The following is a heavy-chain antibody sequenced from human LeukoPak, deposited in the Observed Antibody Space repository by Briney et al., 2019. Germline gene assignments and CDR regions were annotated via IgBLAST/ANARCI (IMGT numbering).Heavy chain of an antibody. CDR1: GSTFSSYS. CDR2: ISSSSYI. J-gene: IGHJ4*02. Sequence: PGESLRLSCAASGSTFSSYSMNWVRQAPGKGLEWVSSISSSSYIYYADSVKGRFTISRDNAKNSLYLQMNSLRAEDTAVYYCARDRHQRGYSYGTLDYWGQGTLVTVSS. CDR3: ARDRHQRGYSYGTLDY. D-gene: IGHD5-18*01. V-gene: IGHV3-21*01.